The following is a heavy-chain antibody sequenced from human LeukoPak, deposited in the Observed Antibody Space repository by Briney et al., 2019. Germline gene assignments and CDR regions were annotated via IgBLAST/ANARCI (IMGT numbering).Heavy chain of an antibody. CDR1: GFTFSTYA. V-gene: IGHV3-23*01. CDR3: AIPTCSGSGYCSTSDPFHT. D-gene: IGHD2-2*03. CDR2: ISGSGGRT. J-gene: IGHJ3*02. Sequence: GGSLRLSCAASGFTFSTYAMSWVRQAPGKGLEWVSGISGSGGRTYYADSVKGRFTISRDNSKNTLFLQLNSLGVEDTATYYCAIPTCSGSGYCSTSDPFHTWGQGTMVTVSS.